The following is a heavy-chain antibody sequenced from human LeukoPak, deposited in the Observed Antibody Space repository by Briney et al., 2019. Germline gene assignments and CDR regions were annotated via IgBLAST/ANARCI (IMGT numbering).Heavy chain of an antibody. Sequence: ASVKVSCKASGYTFTGYYMHWVRQALGQGLEWMGRINPNSGGTNYAQKFQGRVTMTRDTSISTAYMELSRLRSDDTAVYYCARDNQWLPTFDAFDIWGQGTVVTVSS. CDR1: GYTFTGYY. V-gene: IGHV1-2*06. CDR3: ARDNQWLPTFDAFDI. D-gene: IGHD6-19*01. CDR2: INPNSGGT. J-gene: IGHJ3*02.